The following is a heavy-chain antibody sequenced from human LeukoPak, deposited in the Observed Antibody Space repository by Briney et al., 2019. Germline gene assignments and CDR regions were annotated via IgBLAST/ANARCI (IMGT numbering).Heavy chain of an antibody. CDR1: GFTFSSYS. J-gene: IGHJ4*02. Sequence: PGGSLRLSCAASGFTFSSYSMNWVRQAPGKGLEWVSSISSSSSYIYYADSVKGRFTISRDNSKNTLYLQMNSLRAEDTAVYYCANIIRKYTSGYYYFDYWGQGTLVTVSS. CDR2: ISSSSSYI. CDR3: ANIIRKYTSGYYYFDY. D-gene: IGHD6-25*01. V-gene: IGHV3-21*01.